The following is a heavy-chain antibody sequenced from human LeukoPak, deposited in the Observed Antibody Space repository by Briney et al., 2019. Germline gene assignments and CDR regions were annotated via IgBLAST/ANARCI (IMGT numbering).Heavy chain of an antibody. D-gene: IGHD4-23*01. Sequence: SETLSLTCTVSGDSISSHYWSWIRQPPGKGLEWIGYIYYSGSTNYNPSLKSRVTISVDTSKNQFSLKLSSVTAADTAVYYCARGVGGKGLEYFQHWGQGTLVTVSS. CDR2: IYYSGST. V-gene: IGHV4-59*11. CDR1: GDSISSHY. J-gene: IGHJ1*01. CDR3: ARGVGGKGLEYFQH.